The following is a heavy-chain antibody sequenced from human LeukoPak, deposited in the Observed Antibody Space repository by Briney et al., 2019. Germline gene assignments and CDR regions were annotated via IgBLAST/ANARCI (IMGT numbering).Heavy chain of an antibody. Sequence: GGSLRLSCAASGFSFSSYWMHWVRQAPGKGLVWVSRVNRDGSSTSYADSVKGRFTISRDNAKNTLSLQMNSLRAEDTAVYYCARDRSISAAGDTYWGQGTLVTVSS. D-gene: IGHD6-13*01. CDR1: GFSFSSYW. J-gene: IGHJ4*02. CDR3: ARDRSISAAGDTY. V-gene: IGHV3-74*01. CDR2: VNRDGSST.